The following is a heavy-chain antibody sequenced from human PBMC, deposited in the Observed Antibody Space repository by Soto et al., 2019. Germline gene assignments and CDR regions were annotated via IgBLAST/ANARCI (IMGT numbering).Heavy chain of an antibody. V-gene: IGHV1-69*13. CDR3: TSFDSNGYYPPNNY. J-gene: IGHJ4*02. Sequence: SVKVSCKVSGGSFSSFSINWVRQAPGQRFEWMGGIIPILGTANFTQKFQDRVTFTADESTATAYMTLSSLTSEDTAFYYCTSFDSNGYYPPNNYWCPGTQVTVSS. CDR1: GGSFSSFS. D-gene: IGHD3-22*01. CDR2: IIPILGTA.